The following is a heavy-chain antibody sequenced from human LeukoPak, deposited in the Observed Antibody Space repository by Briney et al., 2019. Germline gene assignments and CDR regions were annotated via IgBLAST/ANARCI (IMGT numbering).Heavy chain of an antibody. V-gene: IGHV1-58*01. CDR1: GFTFTSSA. J-gene: IGHJ4*02. Sequence: TSVKVSCKASGFTFTSSAVQWVRQARGQRLEWIGWIVVGSGNTNYAQKFQERVTITRDMSTSTAYMELSSLRSEDTAVYYCAADRGATYYDYVWGSYRTYYFDYWGQGTLVTVSS. D-gene: IGHD3-16*02. CDR2: IVVGSGNT. CDR3: AADRGATYYDYVWGSYRTYYFDY.